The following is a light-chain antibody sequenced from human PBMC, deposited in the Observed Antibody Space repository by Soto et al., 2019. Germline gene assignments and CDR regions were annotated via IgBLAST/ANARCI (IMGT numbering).Light chain of an antibody. J-gene: IGLJ1*01. CDR3: TSHAGSNNYV. CDR2: EVS. V-gene: IGLV2-8*01. Sequence: HPPSASGTPGHSFTISCTGTSSDVGGYNYVSWYQQHPGKAPKLIISEVSKRPSGVPDRFSGSKSGNTASLTVSGLQAEDEADYYCTSHAGSNNYVFGTGTKVTVL. CDR1: SSDVGGYNY.